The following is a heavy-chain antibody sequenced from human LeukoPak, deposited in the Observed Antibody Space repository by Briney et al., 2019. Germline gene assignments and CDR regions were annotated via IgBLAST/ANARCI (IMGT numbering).Heavy chain of an antibody. J-gene: IGHJ4*02. CDR3: ARVPYYYDKLVPLGY. D-gene: IGHD3-22*01. CDR1: GYTFTSYA. Sequence: ASVKVSCKASGYTFTSYAMNWVRQAPGQGLGWMGWINTNTGNPTYAQGFTGRFVFSLDTSVSTAYLQISSLKAEDTAVYYCARVPYYYDKLVPLGYWGQGTLVTVSS. V-gene: IGHV7-4-1*02. CDR2: INTNTGNP.